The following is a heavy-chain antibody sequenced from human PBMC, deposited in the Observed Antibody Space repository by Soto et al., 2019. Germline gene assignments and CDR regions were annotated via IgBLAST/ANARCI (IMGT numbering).Heavy chain of an antibody. V-gene: IGHV2-70*01. CDR3: ARIRSYYDILTGTYYYYGMDV. CDR1: GFSLSTSEMC. D-gene: IGHD3-9*01. J-gene: IGHJ6*02. Sequence: SGPTLVNPTQTLTLTCTFSGFSLSTSEMCVSWIRQPPGKALEWLALIDWDDDKYYSTSLKTRLTISKDTSKNQVVLTMTNMDPVDTATYYCARIRSYYDILTGTYYYYGMDVWGQGTTVTVSS. CDR2: IDWDDDK.